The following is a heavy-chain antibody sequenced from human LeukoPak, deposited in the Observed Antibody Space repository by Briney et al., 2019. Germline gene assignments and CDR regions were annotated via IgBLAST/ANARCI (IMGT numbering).Heavy chain of an antibody. Sequence: GGSLRLSCAASGFTFSSYAMHWVRQAPGKGLEWVAVISYDGSNKYYADSVKGRFTISRDNSKNTLYLQMNSLRAEDTAVYYCARDLGDDSSGCYYYYYGMDVWGQGTTVTVSS. J-gene: IGHJ6*02. CDR1: GFTFSSYA. CDR2: ISYDGSNK. V-gene: IGHV3-30-3*01. CDR3: ARDLGDDSSGCYYYYYGMDV. D-gene: IGHD3-22*01.